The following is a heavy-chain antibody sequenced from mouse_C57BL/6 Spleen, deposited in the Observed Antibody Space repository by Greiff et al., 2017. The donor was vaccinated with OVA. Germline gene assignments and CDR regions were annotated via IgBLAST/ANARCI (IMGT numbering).Heavy chain of an antibody. Sequence: HLVESGGDLVKPGGSLKLSCAASGFTFSSYGMSWVRQTPDKRLEWVATISSGGSYTYYPDSVKGRFTISRDNAKNTLYLQMSSLKSEDTAMYYCARQDYYGSSYRYFDVWGTGTTVTVSS. J-gene: IGHJ1*03. CDR2: ISSGGSYT. D-gene: IGHD1-1*01. V-gene: IGHV5-6*01. CDR3: ARQDYYGSSYRYFDV. CDR1: GFTFSSYG.